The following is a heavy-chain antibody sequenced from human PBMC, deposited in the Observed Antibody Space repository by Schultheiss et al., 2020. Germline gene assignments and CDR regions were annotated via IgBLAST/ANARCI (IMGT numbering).Heavy chain of an antibody. CDR1: GFTFSNYW. Sequence: GGSLRLSCAASGFTFSNYWMSWVRQAPGKGLEWVSAISGSGGSTYYADSVKGRFTISRDNSKNTLYLQMNSLRAEDTAVYYCAKGDSGWYFDYWGQGTLVTVSS. V-gene: IGHV3-23*01. J-gene: IGHJ4*02. CDR3: AKGDSGWYFDY. D-gene: IGHD6-19*01. CDR2: ISGSGGST.